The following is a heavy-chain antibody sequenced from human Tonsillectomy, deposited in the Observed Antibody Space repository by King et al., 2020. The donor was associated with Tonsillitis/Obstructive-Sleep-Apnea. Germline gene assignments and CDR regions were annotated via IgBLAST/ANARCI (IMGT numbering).Heavy chain of an antibody. D-gene: IGHD5-12*01. J-gene: IGHJ6*03. Sequence: QLVQSGAEVKKPGSSVKLSCKASGGTFRSYDISWVRQAPGQGLEWMGGIIPIFGTANYAQKFQGGVTITADESTSTAYMELSSLRSEDTAVYYCARSVATIDYYYYHYMDVWGKGTTVTVSS. V-gene: IGHV1-69*12. CDR2: IIPIFGTA. CDR3: ARSVATIDYYYYHYMDV. CDR1: GGTFRSYD.